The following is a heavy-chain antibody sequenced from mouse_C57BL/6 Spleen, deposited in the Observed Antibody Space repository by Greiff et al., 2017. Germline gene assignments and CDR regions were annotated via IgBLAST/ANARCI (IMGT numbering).Heavy chain of an antibody. CDR1: GFTFSSYA. CDR2: ISDGGSYT. V-gene: IGHV5-4*01. D-gene: IGHD1-1*01. J-gene: IGHJ4*01. CDR3: ARDVITTVVAPYYAMDY. Sequence: EVKLVESGGGLVKPGGSLKLSCAASGFTFSSYAMSWVRQTPEKRLEWVATISDGGSYTYYPDNVKGRFTISRDNAKNNLYLQMSHLKSEDTAMYYCARDVITTVVAPYYAMDYWGQGTSVTVSS.